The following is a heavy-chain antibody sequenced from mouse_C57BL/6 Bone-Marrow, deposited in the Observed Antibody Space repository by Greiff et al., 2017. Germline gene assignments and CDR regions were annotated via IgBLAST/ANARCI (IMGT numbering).Heavy chain of an antibody. J-gene: IGHJ3*01. CDR3: ARCSDDGLTWFAY. CDR1: GYAFTNYL. CDR2: INPGSGGT. D-gene: IGHD2-3*01. Sequence: VQLQQSGAELVRPGTSVKVSCKASGYAFTNYLIEWVKQRPGQGLEWIGVINPGSGGTNYNEKFKGKATLTADKSSSTAYMQLSSLTSEDSEVYVCARCSDDGLTWFAYWGQGTLVTVSA. V-gene: IGHV1-54*01.